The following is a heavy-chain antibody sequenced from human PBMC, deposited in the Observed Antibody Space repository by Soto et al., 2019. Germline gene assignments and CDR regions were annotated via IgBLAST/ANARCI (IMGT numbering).Heavy chain of an antibody. D-gene: IGHD5-12*01. Sequence: SETLSLTCTVSGGSISSSSYYWGWIRQPPGKGLEWIGSIYYSGSTHYNPSLKSRVTISVDTSKNQFSLKLSSVTAADTAVFYCAGHSIGYNGYDSAYWGQGTLVTVSS. J-gene: IGHJ4*02. CDR3: AGHSIGYNGYDSAY. CDR1: GGSISSSSYY. CDR2: IYYSGST. V-gene: IGHV4-39*01.